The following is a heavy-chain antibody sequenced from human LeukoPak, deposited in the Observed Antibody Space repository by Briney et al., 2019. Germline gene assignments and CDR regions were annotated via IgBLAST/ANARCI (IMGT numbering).Heavy chain of an antibody. CDR2: INTYNGNT. CDR1: GYTFTNYG. V-gene: IGHV1-18*01. J-gene: IGHJ4*02. Sequence: ASVTVSCKASGYTFTNYGITWVRQAPGKGLEWMGWINTYNGNTNYAQKFQARVTMTTDTSTSTTYMELRSLRSDDTAVYYCARDTRRDGYNTGGFDFWGQGTLVTVSS. CDR3: ARDTRRDGYNTGGFDF. D-gene: IGHD5-18*01.